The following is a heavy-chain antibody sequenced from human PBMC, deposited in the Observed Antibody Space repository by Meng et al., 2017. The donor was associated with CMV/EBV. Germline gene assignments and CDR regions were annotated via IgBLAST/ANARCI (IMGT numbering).Heavy chain of an antibody. CDR2: IYYSGST. V-gene: IGHV4-39*06. Sequence: SETLSLTCTVSGGSISSSSYYWGWFRQSPGKGLEWIGNIYYSGSTYYNPSLQSRVTLSVDTSKNEFTLNLNSVTAADTAVFYCAREDPGGSCYLDYWGQGTLVTVSS. J-gene: IGHJ4*02. CDR1: GGSISSSSYY. CDR3: AREDPGGSCYLDY. D-gene: IGHD2-15*01.